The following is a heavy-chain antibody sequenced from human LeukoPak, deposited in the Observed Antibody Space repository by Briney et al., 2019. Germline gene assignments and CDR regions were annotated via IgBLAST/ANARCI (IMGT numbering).Heavy chain of an antibody. CDR3: ASQMTTGWFDP. CDR1: GGSISSYY. Sequence: SETLSLTCTVSGGSISSYYWSWIRQPPGKGLEWIGYIYYSGSTNYNPSLKSRVTISVDTSKNQFSLKLSSVTAADTAVYYCASQMTTGWFDPWGQGTLVTVSS. V-gene: IGHV4-59*08. D-gene: IGHD4-17*01. CDR2: IYYSGST. J-gene: IGHJ5*02.